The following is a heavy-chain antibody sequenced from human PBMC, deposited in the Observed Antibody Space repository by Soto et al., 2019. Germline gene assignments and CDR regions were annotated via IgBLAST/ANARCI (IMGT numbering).Heavy chain of an antibody. D-gene: IGHD2-15*01. J-gene: IGHJ4*02. Sequence: PGGSLRLSCAASGFTFSSYAMSWVRQAPGKGLEWVSAISGSGGSTYYADSVKGRFTISRDNSKNTLYLQMNSLRAEDTAVYYCAKEVVVVVVAATGGDYWGQGTLVTVSS. CDR1: GFTFSSYA. CDR3: AKEVVVVVVAATGGDY. CDR2: ISGSGGST. V-gene: IGHV3-23*01.